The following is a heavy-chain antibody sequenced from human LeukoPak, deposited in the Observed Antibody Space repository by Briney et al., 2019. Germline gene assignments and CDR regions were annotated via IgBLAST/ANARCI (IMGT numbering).Heavy chain of an antibody. J-gene: IGHJ5*02. Sequence: PSRNAASMGSAYTFTVHYIHWVRQAHGQGLEWMGWINPNSGGTDYAQKFQGTVTMTRDPSISTAYVEPSSLRSDDPSVYYRARGRYCSDGNCYADYFDPWGQGTLVTVYS. CDR2: INPNSGGT. D-gene: IGHD2-15*01. CDR1: AYTFTVHY. CDR3: ARGRYCSDGNCYADYFDP. V-gene: IGHV1-2*02.